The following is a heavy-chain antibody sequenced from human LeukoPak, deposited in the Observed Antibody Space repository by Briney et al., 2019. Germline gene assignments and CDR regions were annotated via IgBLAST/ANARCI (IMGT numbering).Heavy chain of an antibody. CDR3: ARSRGSPVYFDY. V-gene: IGHV3-11*01. CDR2: ISSSGSTI. D-gene: IGHD1-26*01. J-gene: IGHJ4*02. CDR1: EFTFSDYY. Sequence: GGSLRLSCAASEFTFSDYYMGWIRQAPGRGLEWLSYISSSGSTIYYADSVKGRFTISRDNAKNSLYLQMNSLRAEDTAVYYCARSRGSPVYFDYWGQGTLVTVSS.